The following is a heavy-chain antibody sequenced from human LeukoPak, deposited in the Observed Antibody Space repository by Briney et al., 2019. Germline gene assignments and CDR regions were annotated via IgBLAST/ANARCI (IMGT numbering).Heavy chain of an antibody. D-gene: IGHD6-6*01. CDR2: MNPNSGNT. J-gene: IGHJ4*02. CDR1: GYTFTSYD. Sequence: GASVKVSCKASGYTFTSYDINWVRQATGQGLEWMGWMNPNSGNTGYAQKFQGRVTITRNTSISTAYMELSSLRSEDTAVYYCARPAAYSSSSLDYWGQGTLVTVSS. V-gene: IGHV1-8*03. CDR3: ARPAAYSSSSLDY.